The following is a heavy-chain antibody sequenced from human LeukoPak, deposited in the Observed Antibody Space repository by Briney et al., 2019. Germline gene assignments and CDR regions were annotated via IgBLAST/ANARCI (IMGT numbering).Heavy chain of an antibody. CDR3: ARGEDIVVVPAGVRNWFDP. Sequence: GASVKVSCKASGYTFTSYYMHWVRQAPGQGLEWMGIINPSGGSTSYAQKFQGRVTMTRDTSTSTVYMELSSLRSEDTAVYYCARGEDIVVVPAGVRNWFDPWGQGTLVTVSS. V-gene: IGHV1-46*01. CDR1: GYTFTSYY. J-gene: IGHJ5*02. CDR2: INPSGGST. D-gene: IGHD2-2*01.